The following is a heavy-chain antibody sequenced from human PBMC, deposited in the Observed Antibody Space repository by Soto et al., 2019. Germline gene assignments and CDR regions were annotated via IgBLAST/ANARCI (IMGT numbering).Heavy chain of an antibody. V-gene: IGHV4-31*03. CDR1: GGSINSGGYY. J-gene: IGHJ4*02. D-gene: IGHD6-13*01. Sequence: QVQLRESGPGLVKPSQTLSLTCTVSGGSINSGGYYWNWIRQHPGKGLEWIGYMYYSGSTYYNPFLRSRVIISADTSENHFSLKLSSVTAADTAVYFCARGYRQYVYSSSWVFDYWGQGTLVNVSS. CDR2: MYYSGST. CDR3: ARGYRQYVYSSSWVFDY.